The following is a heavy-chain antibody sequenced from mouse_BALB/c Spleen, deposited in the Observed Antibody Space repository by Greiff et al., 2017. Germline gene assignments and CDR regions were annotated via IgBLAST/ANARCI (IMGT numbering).Heavy chain of an antibody. V-gene: IGHV5-6*01. J-gene: IGHJ2*01. CDR1: GFTFSSYG. Sequence: EVQLVESGGDLVKPGGSLKLSCAASGFTFSSYGMSWVRQTPDKRLEWVATISSGGSYTYYPDSVKGRFTISRDNAKNTLYLQMSSLKSEDTAMYYCARHFYMYDDGGYFDYWGQGTTLTVSS. CDR2: ISSGGSYT. CDR3: ARHFYMYDDGGYFDY. D-gene: IGHD2-14*01.